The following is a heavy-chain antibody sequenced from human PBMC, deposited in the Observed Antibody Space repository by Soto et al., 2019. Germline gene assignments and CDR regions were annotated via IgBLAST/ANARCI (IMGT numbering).Heavy chain of an antibody. CDR2: ISTYSGDT. CDR1: GYTFFTYD. D-gene: IGHD5-12*01. J-gene: IGHJ5*02. Sequence: QVHLVQSGVEVKTPGASVKVSCQASGYTFFTYDISWVRQAPGQGLEWMGWISTYSGDTKYAQKFQGRVTMTTDTSTTTAYPELRSLRSDDTAVYYCARNHVPTTSENGFDPWCQGTLVTVSS. CDR3: ARNHVPTTSENGFDP. V-gene: IGHV1-18*01.